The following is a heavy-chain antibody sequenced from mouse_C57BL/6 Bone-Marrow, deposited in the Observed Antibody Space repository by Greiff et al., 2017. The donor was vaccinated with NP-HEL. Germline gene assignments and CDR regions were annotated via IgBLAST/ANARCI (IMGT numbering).Heavy chain of an antibody. CDR3: ARIGLRYLAWFAY. V-gene: IGHV8-8*01. D-gene: IGHD1-1*01. CDR2: IWWDDDK. J-gene: IGHJ3*01. Sequence: QVTLKVCGPGILQPSQTLSLTCSFSGFSLSTFGMGVGWIRQPSGKGLEWLAHIWWDDDKYYNPVLKSRLTITKDTSKNLVFLTIANVDTAATATYYCARIGLRYLAWFAYWGQGTLVTVSA. CDR1: GFSLSTFGMG.